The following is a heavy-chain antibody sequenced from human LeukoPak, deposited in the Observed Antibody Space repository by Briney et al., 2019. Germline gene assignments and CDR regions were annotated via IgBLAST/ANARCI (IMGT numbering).Heavy chain of an antibody. CDR1: GGSISSGDYY. Sequence: SQTLPLTCTVSGGSISSGDYYWSWIRQPPGKGLEWIAYMYYSGSTYYNPSLKSRVTMSADTSKNQLSLKLNSVTAADTAVYYCARPYYYDSRIDPWGQGILVTVSS. D-gene: IGHD3-22*01. CDR2: MYYSGST. V-gene: IGHV4-30-4*01. CDR3: ARPYYYDSRIDP. J-gene: IGHJ5*02.